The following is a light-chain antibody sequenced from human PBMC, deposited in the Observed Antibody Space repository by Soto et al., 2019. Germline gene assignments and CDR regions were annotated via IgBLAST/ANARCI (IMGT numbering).Light chain of an antibody. J-gene: IGKJ1*01. Sequence: DVQMTQSPSTLSASVGDRVTITCRASLNIGTWLAWYQQKPGGAPRLLIYDVSNLESGVPSRFSGSGSGPEFTLTITSLQPEDFGIYYCQQYDSSRTFGQGTKVDLK. CDR3: QQYDSSRT. CDR2: DVS. CDR1: LNIGTW. V-gene: IGKV1-5*01.